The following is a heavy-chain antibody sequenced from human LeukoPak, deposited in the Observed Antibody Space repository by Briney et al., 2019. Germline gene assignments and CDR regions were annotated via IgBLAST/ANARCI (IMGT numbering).Heavy chain of an antibody. V-gene: IGHV3-53*01. CDR3: ARVYYNSGWYGEGYHYYMDV. D-gene: IGHD6-19*01. CDR1: GFTVSNTY. Sequence: GGSLRLSCAASGFTVSNTYMNWVRQAPGKGLEWVSIIYNGGTTYYADSVKGRFTISRDNSKNTLYLQMSSLRAEDTAIYYCARVYYNSGWYGEGYHYYMDVWGKGTTVTVSS. CDR2: IYNGGTT. J-gene: IGHJ6*03.